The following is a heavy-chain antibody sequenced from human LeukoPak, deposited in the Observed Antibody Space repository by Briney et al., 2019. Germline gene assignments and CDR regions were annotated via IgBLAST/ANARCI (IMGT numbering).Heavy chain of an antibody. CDR3: ARSRGSGWLFDY. CDR1: GFTFSSYS. CDR2: ISSSSSYI. J-gene: IGHJ4*02. Sequence: PGGSLRLSCAASGFTFSSYSMNWVRQAPGKGLEWVSSISSSSSYIYYADSVKGRFTISRDNAKNSLYLRMNSLRAEDTAVYYCARSRGSGWLFDYWGQGTLVTVFS. D-gene: IGHD6-19*01. V-gene: IGHV3-21*01.